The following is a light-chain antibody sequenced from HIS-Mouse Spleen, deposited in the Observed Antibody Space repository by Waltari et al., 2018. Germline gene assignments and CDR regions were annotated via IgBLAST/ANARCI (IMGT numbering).Light chain of an antibody. J-gene: IGLJ2*01. CDR3: YSTDSSGNHRV. V-gene: IGLV3-10*01. Sequence: SYELTQSPSVSVSPGQTARITCSGEALPKKYAYWYPQKSGQAPVLVIYDDSKRPSGIPERFSGSSSGTMATLTISGAQVEDEADYYCYSTDSSGNHRVFGGGTKLTVL. CDR1: ALPKKY. CDR2: DDS.